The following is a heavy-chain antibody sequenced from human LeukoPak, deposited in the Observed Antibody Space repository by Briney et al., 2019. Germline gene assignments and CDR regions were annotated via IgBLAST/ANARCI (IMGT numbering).Heavy chain of an antibody. CDR1: GGTFSSYA. CDR2: IIPIFGTA. Sequence: SVKVSCKASGGTFSSYAISWVRQAPGQGLEWMGGIIPIFGTANYAQKLQGRVTMTTDTSTSTAYMELRSLRSDDTAVHYCARDPPQRYSSGWYWGGYYGMDVWGQGTTVTVSS. J-gene: IGHJ6*02. D-gene: IGHD6-19*01. CDR3: ARDPPQRYSSGWYWGGYYGMDV. V-gene: IGHV1-69*05.